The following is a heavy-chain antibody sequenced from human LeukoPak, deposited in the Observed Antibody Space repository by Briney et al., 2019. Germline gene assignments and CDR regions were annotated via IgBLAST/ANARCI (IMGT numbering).Heavy chain of an antibody. J-gene: IGHJ3*02. V-gene: IGHV1-69*01. CDR3: ARARTSIRFTDSFDI. CDR1: GGTFSSYA. Sequence: SVKVSCKASGGTFSSYAISWVRQAPGQGLEWMGGIIPILRSASYAQKFRGRLRMTSDESTTTAYMELSSLSSDDTAMYFCARARTSIRFTDSFDIWSQGTLVTVSS. CDR2: IIPILRSA. D-gene: IGHD2-21*01.